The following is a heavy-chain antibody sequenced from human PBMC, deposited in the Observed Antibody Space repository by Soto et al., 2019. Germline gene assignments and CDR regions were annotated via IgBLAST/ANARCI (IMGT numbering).Heavy chain of an antibody. D-gene: IGHD6-19*01. CDR3: ARGIEYSTGWQYFDY. Sequence: ASVKVSCKASGGTFSTSAISWVRQAPGQGLEWVGGIVPIFGPEKYAPKFQGRVTITADESTNTFYMELGSLRSEDTAVYYCARGIEYSTGWQYFDYWGQGTLVTVSS. CDR1: GGTFSTSA. CDR2: IVPIFGPE. J-gene: IGHJ4*02. V-gene: IGHV1-69*13.